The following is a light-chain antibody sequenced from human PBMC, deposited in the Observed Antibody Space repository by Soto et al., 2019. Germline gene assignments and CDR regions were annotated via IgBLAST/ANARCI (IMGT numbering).Light chain of an antibody. CDR3: KSYAGSNTYV. CDR1: NNDIGVYDL. V-gene: IGLV2-8*01. CDR2: EAV. J-gene: IGLJ1*01. Sequence: QSVLTQPPSASGSPGQSVTISCTGTNNDIGVYDLVSWYQHHPGKAPRLIIYEAVQRPSGVPDRFSGSKSGNTASLTVSGLQAADEGDYFCKSYAGSNTYVFGSGTKLTVL.